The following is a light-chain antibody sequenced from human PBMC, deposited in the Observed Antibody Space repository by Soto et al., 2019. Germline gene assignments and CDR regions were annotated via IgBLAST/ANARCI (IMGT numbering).Light chain of an antibody. CDR1: SSDVGGSNY. V-gene: IGLV2-8*01. CDR2: EVS. Sequence: QSALTQPPSSSGSPGQSVTISCTGTSSDVGGSNYVSWYQQHPGKAPQLMIYEVSKRPSGVPDRFSGSKSGNTASLTVSGLQAEDGADYYCSSYAGSNNYVFGTGTKVTVL. CDR3: SSYAGSNNYV. J-gene: IGLJ1*01.